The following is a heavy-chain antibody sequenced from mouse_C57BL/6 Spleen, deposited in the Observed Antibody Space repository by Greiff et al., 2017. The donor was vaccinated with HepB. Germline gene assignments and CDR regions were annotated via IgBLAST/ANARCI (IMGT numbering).Heavy chain of an antibody. Sequence: VQLQQPGAELVRPGSSVKLSCKASGYTFTNYWMHWVKQRPIQGLEWIGNIDPSDSETHYNQKFKDKATLTVDKSSSTAYMQLSSLTSEDSAVYYCARGDYGSSYFDYWGQGTTLTVSS. J-gene: IGHJ2*01. V-gene: IGHV1-52*01. CDR2: IDPSDSET. CDR1: GYTFTNYW. D-gene: IGHD1-1*01. CDR3: ARGDYGSSYFDY.